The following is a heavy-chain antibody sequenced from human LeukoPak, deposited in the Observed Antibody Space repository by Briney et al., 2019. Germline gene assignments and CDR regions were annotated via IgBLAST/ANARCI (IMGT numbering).Heavy chain of an antibody. Sequence: QTGGSLRRSCEASGFILNNYWMHWIRQVPGKGLMWVSRVTPDGKSITYADSVKGRFTISRDSAKNTQHLQMNSLRAEDTAVSYCLGFDSGNYPVPWGQGTLVTVSS. CDR1: GFILNNYW. V-gene: IGHV3-74*01. CDR2: VTPDGKSI. J-gene: IGHJ5*02. CDR3: LGFDSGNYPVP. D-gene: IGHD3-10*01.